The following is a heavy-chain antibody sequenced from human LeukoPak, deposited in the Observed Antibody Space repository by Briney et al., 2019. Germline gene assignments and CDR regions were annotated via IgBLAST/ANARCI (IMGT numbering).Heavy chain of an antibody. CDR3: ARHIAVAGTGFDY. D-gene: IGHD6-19*01. CDR2: IYYSGST. V-gene: IGHV4-59*08. J-gene: IGHJ4*02. CDR1: GGSISGYY. Sequence: PSETLSPTCTVSGGSISGYYWSWIRQPPGKGLEWIGYIYYSGSTKYNTSLKSRVTISVDTSKNQFSLKLSSVTAADTAVYYCARHIAVAGTGFDYWGQGTLVTVSS.